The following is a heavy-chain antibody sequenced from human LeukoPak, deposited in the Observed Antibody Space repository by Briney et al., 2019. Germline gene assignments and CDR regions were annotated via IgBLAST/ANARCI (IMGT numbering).Heavy chain of an antibody. D-gene: IGHD1-26*01. CDR3: ARRFTGVGAAQGYFQH. V-gene: IGHV5-51*01. J-gene: IGHJ1*01. CDR2: IFPGDSDT. Sequence: GESLKISCKGSGYSFTSYWIGWVRQMPGKGLEWMGMIFPGDSDTRYSPSFQGQVTISADKSINTAYLEWSGLKASDTAIYYCARRFTGVGAAQGYFQHWGQGTLVTVSS. CDR1: GYSFTSYW.